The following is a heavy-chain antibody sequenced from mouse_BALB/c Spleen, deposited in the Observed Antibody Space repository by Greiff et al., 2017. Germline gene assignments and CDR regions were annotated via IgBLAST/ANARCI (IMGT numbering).Heavy chain of an antibody. D-gene: IGHD1-2*01. Sequence: EVQLQQSGPSLVKPSQTLSLTCSVTGDSITSGYWNWIRKFPGNKLEYMGYISYSGSTYYNPSLKSRISITRDTSKNQYYLQLNSVTTEDTATYYCARYTTATSYYYAMDYWGQGTSVTVSS. V-gene: IGHV3-8*02. CDR2: ISYSGST. CDR1: GDSITSGY. J-gene: IGHJ4*01. CDR3: ARYTTATSYYYAMDY.